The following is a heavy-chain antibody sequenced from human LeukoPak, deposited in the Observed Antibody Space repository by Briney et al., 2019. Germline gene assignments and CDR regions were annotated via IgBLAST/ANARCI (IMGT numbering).Heavy chain of an antibody. CDR2: ISSSSSYI. Sequence: MTGGSLRLSCAASGFTFSSYSMNWVRQAPGKGLEWVSSISSSSSYIYYADSVKGRFTISRDNSKNTLYLQMNSLRAEDTAVYYCARAGGMVAATGAFDIWGQGTMVTVSS. CDR1: GFTFSSYS. J-gene: IGHJ3*02. D-gene: IGHD2-15*01. V-gene: IGHV3-21*01. CDR3: ARAGGMVAATGAFDI.